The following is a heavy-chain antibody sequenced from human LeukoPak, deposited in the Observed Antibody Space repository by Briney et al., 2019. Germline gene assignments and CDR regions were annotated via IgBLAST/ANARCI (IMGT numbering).Heavy chain of an antibody. J-gene: IGHJ4*02. V-gene: IGHV4-4*07. CDR3: ARGSEQWLTYFDY. Sequence: SETLSRTCNVSGGSISTNSWSWIRQPAGKGLEWIGHIYTSGSPNYNPSLRSRVTMSVDTSKNQISLKLSSVTAADTAVYYCARGSEQWLTYFDYWGLGTQVTVSS. CDR1: GGSISTNS. CDR2: IYTSGSP. D-gene: IGHD6-19*01.